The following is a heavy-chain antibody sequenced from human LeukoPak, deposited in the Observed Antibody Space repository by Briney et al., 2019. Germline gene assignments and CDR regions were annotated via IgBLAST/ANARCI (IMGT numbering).Heavy chain of an antibody. J-gene: IGHJ4*02. CDR3: VREDTPATANY. D-gene: IGHD2-21*02. Sequence: GGSLRLSCAASGFNFANHAMSWVRQTAGKGLEWVSAISGGGDITYYADSVKGRFTISRDNSKDTLFLQMHSLRPGDTAVYYCVREDTPATANYWGQGTLVTVSS. CDR2: ISGGGDIT. CDR1: GFNFANHA. V-gene: IGHV3-23*01.